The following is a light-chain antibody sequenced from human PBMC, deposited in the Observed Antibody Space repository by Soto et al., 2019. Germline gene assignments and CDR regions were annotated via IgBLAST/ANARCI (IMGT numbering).Light chain of an antibody. CDR2: EVV. CDR3: KSYAGSNTYV. J-gene: IGLJ1*01. Sequence: QSALTQPPSASGSPGQSVTISCTGTKNDVGFYDFVSWYQHHPGKAPRLIIYEVVQRPSGVPDRFSGSKSGNTASLTVSGLQAAYEADYLCKSYAGSNTYVFGSGTKVIVL. V-gene: IGLV2-8*01. CDR1: KNDVGFYDF.